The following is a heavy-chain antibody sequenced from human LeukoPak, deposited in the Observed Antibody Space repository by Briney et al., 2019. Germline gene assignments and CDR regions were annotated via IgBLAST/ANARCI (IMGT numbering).Heavy chain of an antibody. D-gene: IGHD6-13*01. V-gene: IGHV1-2*02. CDR3: ARAPPRIAAAGTGFDY. CDR2: INPNSGGA. Sequence: GASVKVSCKASGYTFTGYYMHWVRQAPGQGLEWMGWINPNSGGANYAQKFQGRVIMTRDTSISTAYMELSRLRSDDTAVYYCARAPPRIAAAGTGFDYWGQGTLVTVSS. CDR1: GYTFTGYY. J-gene: IGHJ4*02.